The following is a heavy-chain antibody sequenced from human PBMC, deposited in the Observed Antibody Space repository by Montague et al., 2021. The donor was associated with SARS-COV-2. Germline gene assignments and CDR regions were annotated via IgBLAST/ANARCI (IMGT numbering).Heavy chain of an antibody. Sequence: SETLSLTCAVYGESFSGFHWTWIRQPPGKGLEWIGEIDHRGTSNYNPSLKSRVTISMETTKNQFSLRLNSVTAADTGVYYCARGQLGTTMVVVVRVGAQFYFDSWGQGRLVTVSS. V-gene: IGHV4-34*01. J-gene: IGHJ4*02. CDR2: IDHRGTS. CDR1: GESFSGFH. CDR3: ARGQLGTTMVVVVRVGAQFYFDS. D-gene: IGHD3-22*01.